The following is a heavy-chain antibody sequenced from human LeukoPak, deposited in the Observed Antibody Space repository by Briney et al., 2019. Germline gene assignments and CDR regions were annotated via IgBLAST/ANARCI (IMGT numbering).Heavy chain of an antibody. J-gene: IGHJ6*03. CDR1: GYTFTSYY. V-gene: IGHV1-18*04. CDR2: ISAYNGNT. CDR3: ARTWYSSSWYFDYYYYYMDV. Sequence: GASVKVSCKASGYTFTSYYMHWVRQAPGQGLEWMGWISAYNGNTNYAQKLQGRVTMTTDTSTSTAYMELRSLRSDDTAVYYCARTWYSSSWYFDYYYYYMDVWGKGTTVTVSS. D-gene: IGHD6-13*01.